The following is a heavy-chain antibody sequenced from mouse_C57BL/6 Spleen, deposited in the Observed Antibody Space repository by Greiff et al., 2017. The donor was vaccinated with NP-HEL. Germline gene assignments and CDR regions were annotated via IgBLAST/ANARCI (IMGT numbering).Heavy chain of an antibody. CDR2: IDPEDGDT. D-gene: IGHD2-2*01. J-gene: IGHJ3*01. V-gene: IGHV14-1*01. Sequence: EVQLQESGAELVRPGASVKLSCTASGFNIKDYYMHWVKQRPEQGLEWIGRIDPEDGDTEYAPKFQGKATMTADTSSNTAYLQLSSLTSEDTAVYYCTEGMVTTRAWFAYWGQGTLVTVSA. CDR1: GFNIKDYY. CDR3: TEGMVTTRAWFAY.